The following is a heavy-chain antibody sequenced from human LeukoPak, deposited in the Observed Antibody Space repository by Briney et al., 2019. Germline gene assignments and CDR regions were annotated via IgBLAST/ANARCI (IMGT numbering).Heavy chain of an antibody. CDR3: ARSPLPPYYDFWSGPSYYYYGMDV. J-gene: IGHJ6*02. V-gene: IGHV1-2*04. Sequence: ASVKVSCKASGYTFTGYYMHWVRQAPGQGLEWMGRINPNSGGTNYAQKFQGWVTMTRDTSISTAYMELSRLRSDDTAVYYCARSPLPPYYDFWSGPSYYYYGMDVWGQGTTVTVSS. CDR1: GYTFTGYY. CDR2: INPNSGGT. D-gene: IGHD3-3*01.